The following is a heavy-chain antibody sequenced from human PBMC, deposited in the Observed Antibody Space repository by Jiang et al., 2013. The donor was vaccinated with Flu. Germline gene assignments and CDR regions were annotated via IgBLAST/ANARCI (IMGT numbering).Heavy chain of an antibody. CDR3: AKDEAGDWYFDL. J-gene: IGHJ2*01. CDR2: IWFDGSGE. V-gene: IGHV3-30*18. CDR1: GFTFSRCG. D-gene: IGHD6-19*01. Sequence: QLLESGGGVVQPGRSLRLSCAASGFTFSRCGMHWVRQAPGKGLEWVATIWFDGSGEWYRESAKGRFTISRDNSKNTLFLHMNSLTTEDTALYYCAKDEAGDWYFDLWGRGTLVTVSS.